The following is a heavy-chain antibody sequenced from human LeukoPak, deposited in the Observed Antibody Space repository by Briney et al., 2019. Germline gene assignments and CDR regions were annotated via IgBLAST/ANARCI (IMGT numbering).Heavy chain of an antibody. V-gene: IGHV1-2*02. CDR2: INPNSGGT. CDR3: ARERTLTSCYDY. D-gene: IGHD2-15*01. J-gene: IGHJ4*02. Sequence: ASVKVSCKASGYMFAGYYVHWVRQAPGQGLEWMGWINPNSGGTNYAQKFQGRVTMTRDTSISTAYMELSRLRSDDTAVYYCARERTLTSCYDYWGQGTLVTVSS. CDR1: GYMFAGYY.